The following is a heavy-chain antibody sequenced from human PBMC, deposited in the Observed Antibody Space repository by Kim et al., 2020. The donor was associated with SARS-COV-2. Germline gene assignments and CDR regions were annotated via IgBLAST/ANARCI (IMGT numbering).Heavy chain of an antibody. CDR1: GFTFSGSA. CDR3: TSPTYYYGSGSYYRTYYYGMDV. V-gene: IGHV3-73*01. Sequence: GGSLKLSCAASGFTFSGSAMHWVRQVSGKGLEWVGRIRSKANSYATAYAASVKGRFTISRDDSKNTAYLQMNSLKTEDTAVYYCTSPTYYYGSGSYYRTYYYGMDVWGQGTTVTVSS. D-gene: IGHD3-10*01. CDR2: IRSKANSYAT. J-gene: IGHJ6*02.